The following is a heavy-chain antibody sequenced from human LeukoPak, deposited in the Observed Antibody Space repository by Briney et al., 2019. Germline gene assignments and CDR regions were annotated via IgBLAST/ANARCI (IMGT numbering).Heavy chain of an antibody. V-gene: IGHV4-34*01. CDR3: ATLGDYDAFDI. Sequence: SETLSLTCAVYGVSFSGYYWSWIRQPPGKGLEWIGEINHSGSTNYNPSLKSRVTISVDTSKNQFSLKLSSVTAADTAVYYYATLGDYDAFDIWGQGTMVTVSS. D-gene: IGHD3-10*01. CDR2: INHSGST. J-gene: IGHJ3*02. CDR1: GVSFSGYY.